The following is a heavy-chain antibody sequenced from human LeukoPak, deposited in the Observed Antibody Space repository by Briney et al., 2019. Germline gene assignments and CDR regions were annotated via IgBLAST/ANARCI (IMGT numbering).Heavy chain of an antibody. CDR3: ARAYYDTLTGHDY. D-gene: IGHD3-9*01. Sequence: AASVKVSCKASGYTFTSYGISWVRRAPGQGLEWMGWISAYNGNTNYAQKLQGRVTMTTDTSTSTAYMELRSLRSDDTAVYYCARAYYDTLTGHDYWGQGTLVSVSS. CDR1: GYTFTSYG. V-gene: IGHV1-18*01. CDR2: ISAYNGNT. J-gene: IGHJ4*02.